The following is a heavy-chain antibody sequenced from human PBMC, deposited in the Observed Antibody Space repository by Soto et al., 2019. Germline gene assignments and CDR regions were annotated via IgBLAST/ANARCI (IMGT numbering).Heavy chain of an antibody. CDR3: ARGFLDHCGMDV. Sequence: PSETLSLTCTVSGGSISSGGYYWSWIRQHPGKGLEWIGYIYYSGSTYYNPSLKSRVTISVDTSKNQFSLKLSSVTAADTAVYYCARGFLDHCGMDVWGQGTTVTVSS. CDR2: IYYSGST. V-gene: IGHV4-31*03. J-gene: IGHJ6*02. D-gene: IGHD3-3*01. CDR1: GGSISSGGYY.